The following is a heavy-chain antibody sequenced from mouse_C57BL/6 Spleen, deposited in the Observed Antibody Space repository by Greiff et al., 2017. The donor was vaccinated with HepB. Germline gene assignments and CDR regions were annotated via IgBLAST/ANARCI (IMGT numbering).Heavy chain of an antibody. D-gene: IGHD2-4*01. J-gene: IGHJ3*01. V-gene: IGHV2-5*01. CDR3: AKSYDYGGFAY. CDR2: IWTGGST. Sequence: VQLVESGPGLVPPSQSLSITCTVSGFSLTSYGVHWVRQSPGKGLEWLGVIWTGGSTNYNAAFMSRLSISKDNSKSQVFFKMNSLQADDTAIYYCAKSYDYGGFAYWGQGTLVTVSA. CDR1: GFSLTSYG.